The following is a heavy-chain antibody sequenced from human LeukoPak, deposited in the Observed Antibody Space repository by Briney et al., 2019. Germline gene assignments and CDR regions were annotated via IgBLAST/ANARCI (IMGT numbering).Heavy chain of an antibody. CDR2: MNPNSGNT. D-gene: IGHD3-10*01. CDR1: GYTFTSYD. V-gene: IGHV1-8*01. J-gene: IGHJ3*02. CDR3: ARGASVLSNALDI. Sequence: ASVTVSCTASGYTFTSYDINWVRQATGQGLEWMGWMNPNSGNTGYAQKFQGRVTMTRNTSISTAYMELSSLRSEDTAVYYCARGASVLSNALDIWGQGTMVTVSS.